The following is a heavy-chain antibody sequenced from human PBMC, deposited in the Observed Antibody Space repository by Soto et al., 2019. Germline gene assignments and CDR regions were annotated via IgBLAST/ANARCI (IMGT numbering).Heavy chain of an antibody. CDR3: ARDILFSAYSSSSGNFDY. V-gene: IGHV3-30*03. D-gene: IGHD6-6*01. CDR1: GFTFSSYG. CDR2: ISYDGSNK. Sequence: GGSLRLSCAASGFTFSSYGMHWVRQAPGKGLEWVAVISYDGSNKYYADSVKGRFTISRDNSKNTLYLQMNSLRAEDTAVYYCARDILFSAYSSSSGNFDYWGQGTLVTVSS. J-gene: IGHJ4*02.